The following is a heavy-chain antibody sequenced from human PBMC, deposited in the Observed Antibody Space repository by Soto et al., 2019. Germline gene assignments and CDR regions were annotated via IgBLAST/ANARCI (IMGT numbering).Heavy chain of an antibody. V-gene: IGHV4-59*01. J-gene: IGHJ5*02. CDR3: ARGRGVFPLRFDP. D-gene: IGHD3-10*01. CDR1: GGPIKSYY. CDR2: IYHSGST. Sequence: AETLPCTFTVSGGPIKSYYWNWIRQPPGKVLELIGHIYHSGSTNYNPSLKSRLTISLDTSKNHFSLNLTSVTAEDTAVYYCARGRGVFPLRFDPWGQGFLVTVSS.